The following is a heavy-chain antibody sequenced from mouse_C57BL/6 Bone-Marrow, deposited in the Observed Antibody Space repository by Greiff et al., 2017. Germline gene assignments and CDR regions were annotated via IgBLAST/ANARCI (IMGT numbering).Heavy chain of an antibody. Sequence: VQVEESGAELAKPGASVKLSCKASGYTFTSYWMHWVKQRPGQGLEWIGYINPSSGYTKYNQKFKYKATLTADKSSSTAYMQLSSLTYEDSAVYYCARCGGLRRAWFAYWGQGTLVTVSA. D-gene: IGHD2-4*01. CDR2: INPSSGYT. V-gene: IGHV1-7*01. J-gene: IGHJ3*01. CDR1: GYTFTSYW. CDR3: ARCGGLRRAWFAY.